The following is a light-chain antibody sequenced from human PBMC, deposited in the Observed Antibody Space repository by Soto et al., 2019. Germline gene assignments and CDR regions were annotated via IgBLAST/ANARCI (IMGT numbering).Light chain of an antibody. CDR2: HVA. CDR3: CSYAHRSPPLYV. Sequence: QSALTQPRSVSGSPGQSVTISCSGTSSDVGGYEYVSWYQQHPGKAPTLIIYHVAQRPSGVPDRFSASKSGTTASLTISGLQAEDEADYYCCSYAHRSPPLYVFGTGTKLTVL. V-gene: IGLV2-11*01. J-gene: IGLJ1*01. CDR1: SSDVGGYEY.